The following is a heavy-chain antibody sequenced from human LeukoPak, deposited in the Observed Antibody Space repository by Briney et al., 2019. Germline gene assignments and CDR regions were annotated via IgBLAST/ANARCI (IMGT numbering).Heavy chain of an antibody. CDR1: GFTLSSYW. J-gene: IGHJ4*02. D-gene: IGHD2-15*01. CDR2: ISDADGSIT. CDR3: ARDLSGYSDY. Sequence: QSGGSLRLSCAASGFTLSSYWLHWVRQAPGKGLAWVSRISDADGSITDYADSVRGRFTISRDTAKNTLYLEMNSLGAEDTAVYYCARDLSGYSDYWGQGTLVTVSS. V-gene: IGHV3-74*01.